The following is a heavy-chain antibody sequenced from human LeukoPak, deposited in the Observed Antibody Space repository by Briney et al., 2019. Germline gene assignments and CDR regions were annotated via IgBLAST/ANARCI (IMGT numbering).Heavy chain of an antibody. Sequence: PGGSLRLSCAASGFTFSTYNTHWVRQAPGKGLEWVSSISSSSTYIYYADSVKGRFTISRDNAKNSLYLQMNSLRAEDTAVYYCARGPYYYDSSGYVTWGQGTLVTVSS. V-gene: IGHV3-21*01. CDR3: ARGPYYYDSSGYVT. CDR2: ISSSSTYI. D-gene: IGHD3-22*01. J-gene: IGHJ5*02. CDR1: GFTFSTYN.